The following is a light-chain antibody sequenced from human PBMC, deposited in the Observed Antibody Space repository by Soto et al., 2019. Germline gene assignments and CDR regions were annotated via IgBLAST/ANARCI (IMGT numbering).Light chain of an antibody. CDR3: SSYAGNNTLA. J-gene: IGLJ2*01. CDR1: SSDVGGYNY. CDR2: EAS. Sequence: QSALTQPASVSGSPGQSITISCTGTSSDVGGYNYVSWYQQHPGKAPKLMIYEASKRPSGVSTRFSGSKTGNTASLTISGLQAEDEGDYYCSSYAGNNTLAFGGGTKLTVL. V-gene: IGLV2-23*01.